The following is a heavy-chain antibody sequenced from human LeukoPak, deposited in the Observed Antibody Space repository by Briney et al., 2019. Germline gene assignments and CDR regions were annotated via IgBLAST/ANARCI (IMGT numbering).Heavy chain of an antibody. J-gene: IGHJ4*02. D-gene: IGHD3-10*01. CDR2: IWYDGSSK. Sequence: PGGSLRLSCAASGFTFSSYGMHWVRQALGKGLEWVAVIWYDGSSKYYADSVKGRFTISRDNSKNTLYLQMNSLRAEDTAVYYCARDRSMVRGVMDYYFDYWGQGTLVTVSS. V-gene: IGHV3-33*01. CDR1: GFTFSSYG. CDR3: ARDRSMVRGVMDYYFDY.